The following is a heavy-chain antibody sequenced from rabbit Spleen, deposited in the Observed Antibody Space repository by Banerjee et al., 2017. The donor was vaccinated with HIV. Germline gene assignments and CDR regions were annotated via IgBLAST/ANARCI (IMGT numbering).Heavy chain of an antibody. CDR1: GFSFSSGYW. J-gene: IGHJ4*01. V-gene: IGHV1S45*01. D-gene: IGHD2-1*01. CDR3: ARGSAAMTMLIIGFYLNL. CDR2: IGVGSGST. Sequence: EESGGDLVKPEGSLTLTCTASGFSFSSGYWICWVRQAPGKGLEWIACIGVGSGSTYYANWAKGRFTISKTSSTTVTLQITSLTVADTATYFCARGSAAMTMLIIGFYLNLWGPGTLVTVS.